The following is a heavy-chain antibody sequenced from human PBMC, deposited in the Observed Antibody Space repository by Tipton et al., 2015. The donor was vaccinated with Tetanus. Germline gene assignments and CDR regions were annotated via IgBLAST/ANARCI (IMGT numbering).Heavy chain of an antibody. CDR2: IYPGDSSV. CDR1: GYNFATFW. D-gene: IGHD1-1*01. CDR3: AKVSAPGTIATGNFDY. Sequence: QLVQSGAEVKKPGESLNISCKASGYNFATFWIGWVRQKPGKGLEWMGIIYPGDSSVRYSPTFQGQVTISADRSTTTAYLQWDSLRASDPATYYCAKVSAPGTIATGNFDYWGQGTPVTVSS. V-gene: IGHV5-51*01. J-gene: IGHJ4*02.